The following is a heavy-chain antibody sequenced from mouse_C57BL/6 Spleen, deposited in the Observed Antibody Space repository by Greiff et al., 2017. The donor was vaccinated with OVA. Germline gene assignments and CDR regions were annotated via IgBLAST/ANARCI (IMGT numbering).Heavy chain of an antibody. CDR3: TREEDLLGPGPFDV. CDR2: IYPGNSDT. CDR1: GYTFTSYW. Sequence: VQLQQSGTVLARPGASVKMSCKTSGYTFTSYWMHWVKQRPGQGLEWIGAIYPGNSDTSYNQKFKGKAKLTAVTSASTAYMELSSLTNEDSAVYYCTREEDLLGPGPFDVWGTGTTVTVSS. V-gene: IGHV1-5*01. J-gene: IGHJ1*03. D-gene: IGHD4-1*01.